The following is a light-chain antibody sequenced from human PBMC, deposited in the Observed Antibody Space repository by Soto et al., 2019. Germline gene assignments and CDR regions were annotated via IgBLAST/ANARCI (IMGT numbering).Light chain of an antibody. V-gene: IGLV2-14*01. J-gene: IGLJ2*01. CDR2: DVS. CDR3: SSYTRSTTRI. CDR1: STDVGAFNY. Sequence: QSVLTQPASVSGSPGQSITISCTGTSTDVGAFNYISWYQQHPGKAPKLIIYDVSNRPSGLSSRFSGSKSGNTASLTISGLQAEDEADYYCSSYTRSTTRIFGGGTKLTVL.